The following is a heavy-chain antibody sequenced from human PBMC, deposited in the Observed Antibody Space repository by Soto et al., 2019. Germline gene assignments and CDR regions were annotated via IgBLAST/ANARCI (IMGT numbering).Heavy chain of an antibody. CDR1: GGTFSSYP. V-gene: IGHV1-69*01. J-gene: IGHJ4*02. CDR2: IIPFFGTS. CDR3: ARVSLRGHLLGNFDY. Sequence: QVQLVQSGAEVKKPGSSVKVSCGASGGTFSSYPINWVRQAPGQGLEWMGGIIPFFGTSNYAQNFQGRVTITADESTSTAYMELSSLISEDTAVYYCARVSLRGHLLGNFDYWGQGTLVTVSS. D-gene: IGHD3-10*01.